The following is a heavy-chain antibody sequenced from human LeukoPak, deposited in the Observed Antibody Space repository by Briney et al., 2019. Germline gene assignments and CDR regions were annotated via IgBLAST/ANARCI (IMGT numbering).Heavy chain of an antibody. CDR2: IYYSGNT. Sequence: SETLSLTCTVSGGSISGYYWSWIRQPPGKGLEWIGYIYYSGNTNYSPSLSGRVTISVDTPKNQFSLKLSSVTAADTAVYYCARHTLGTSGYYPLDYWGQGTLVTVSS. CDR1: GGSISGYY. V-gene: IGHV4-59*08. CDR3: ARHTLGTSGYYPLDY. D-gene: IGHD3-22*01. J-gene: IGHJ4*02.